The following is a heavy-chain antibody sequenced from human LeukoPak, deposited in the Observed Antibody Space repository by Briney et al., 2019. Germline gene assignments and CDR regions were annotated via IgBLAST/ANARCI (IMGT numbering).Heavy chain of an antibody. CDR3: ATSGADY. V-gene: IGHV3-33*03. CDR1: GFTFSSYG. Sequence: GGSLRLSCAASGFTFSSYGMHWVRQAPGKGLEWVAVIWYDGSNKYYADSVKGRFTISRDNAKNSLYLQMNSLRVEDTALYYCATSGADYWGRGALVTVSS. J-gene: IGHJ4*02. D-gene: IGHD3-10*01. CDR2: IWYDGSNK.